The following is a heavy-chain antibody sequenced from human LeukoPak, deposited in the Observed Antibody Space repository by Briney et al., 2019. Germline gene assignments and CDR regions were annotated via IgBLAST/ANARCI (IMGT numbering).Heavy chain of an antibody. V-gene: IGHV4-4*02. CDR3: ARHGRKSANTALVLPHWFFDL. J-gene: IGHJ2*01. D-gene: IGHD5-18*01. CDR1: GGSISSSNW. CDR2: IYHSGST. Sequence: SETLSLTCAVSGGSISSSNWWSWVRQPPEKGLEWIGEIYHSGSTNYNPSLKSRVTISVDKSKNQFSLKMSSVTAADTAMYYCARHGRKSANTALVLPHWFFDLWGRGTLVTVSS.